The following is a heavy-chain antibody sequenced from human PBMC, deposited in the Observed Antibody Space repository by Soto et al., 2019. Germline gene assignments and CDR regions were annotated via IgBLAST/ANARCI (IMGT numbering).Heavy chain of an antibody. D-gene: IGHD2-21*02. CDR3: ARDNSYPTAWWFAP. CDR2: INPSGTRT. J-gene: IGHJ5*02. Sequence: ASVKVSCKASGFIFSKYYMHWVRQAPGQGLEWVGIINPSGTRTSCAPKFQGRVTMTRDTSTSTVYMELSSLTSGDTAVYYCARDNSYPTAWWFAPWGRGTLVTVSS. V-gene: IGHV1-46*01. CDR1: GFIFSKYY.